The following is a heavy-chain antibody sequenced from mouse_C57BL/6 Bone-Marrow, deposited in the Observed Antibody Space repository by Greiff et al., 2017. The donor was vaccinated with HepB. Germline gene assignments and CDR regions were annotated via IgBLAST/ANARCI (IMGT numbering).Heavy chain of an antibody. D-gene: IGHD2-4*01. CDR2: IHPNSGST. CDR1: GYTFTSYW. CDR3: ARRSDYYFDY. Sequence: VQLQQPEAELVKPGASVKLSCKASGYTFTSYWMHWVKQRPGQGLEWIGMIHPNSGSTNYNEKFKSKATLTVDKSSSTAYMQLSSLTSEDSAVYYCARRSDYYFDYWGQGTTLAVSS. V-gene: IGHV1-64*01. J-gene: IGHJ2*01.